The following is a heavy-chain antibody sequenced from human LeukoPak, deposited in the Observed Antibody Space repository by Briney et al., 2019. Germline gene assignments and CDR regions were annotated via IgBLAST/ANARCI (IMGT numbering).Heavy chain of an antibody. CDR1: GFPFSSYA. CDR2: ISDSGATT. J-gene: IGHJ4*02. V-gene: IGHV3-23*01. CDR3: AKMRRGYTSSSVGY. D-gene: IGHD6-13*01. Sequence: GGSLRLSFSASGFPFSSYAMSWVRPAPGKGLEWVSTISDSGATTYYADSVKGRFTISRDNSKNTLYLQMNSLRAEDTAVYYCAKMRRGYTSSSVGYWGQGTLVTVSS.